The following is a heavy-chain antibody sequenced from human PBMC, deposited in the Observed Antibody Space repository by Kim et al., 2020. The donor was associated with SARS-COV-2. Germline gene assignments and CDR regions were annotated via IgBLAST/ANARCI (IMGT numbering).Heavy chain of an antibody. V-gene: IGHV1-69*01. CDR3: ARAGYSSSSRYYYGMDV. J-gene: IGHJ6*02. D-gene: IGHD6-13*01. Sequence: KFKGRVTITADESTSTAYMELSSLRSEDTAVYYCARAGYSSSSRYYYGMDVWGQGTTVTVSS.